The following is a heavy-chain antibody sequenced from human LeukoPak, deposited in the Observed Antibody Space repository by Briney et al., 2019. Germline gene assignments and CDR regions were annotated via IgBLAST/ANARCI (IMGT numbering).Heavy chain of an antibody. CDR3: ARVTELSSSGYFNWFDP. J-gene: IGHJ5*02. D-gene: IGHD3-22*01. V-gene: IGHV1-3*01. CDR2: INAGNGNT. Sequence: ASVKVSCKASGYTFTSYAMHWVRQAPGQRLEWMGWINAGNGNTKYSQKFQGRVTITRDTSASTAYMELSSLRSEDTAVYYCARVTELSSSGYFNWFDPWGQGTLVTVSS. CDR1: GYTFTSYA.